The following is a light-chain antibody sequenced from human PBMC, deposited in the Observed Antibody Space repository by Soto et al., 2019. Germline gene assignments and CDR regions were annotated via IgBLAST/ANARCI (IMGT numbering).Light chain of an antibody. CDR3: QQRTDRPPWT. Sequence: EIVLTQSPATLSLSPWEIATLSCRASQSIGLAIAWYQHKPGQAPRLLIFDASQRATGIPARFRGSGSGTDFTLSISSLEPEDFAVYYCQQRTDRPPWTFGQGTKVDIK. CDR1: QSIGLA. V-gene: IGKV3-11*01. J-gene: IGKJ1*01. CDR2: DAS.